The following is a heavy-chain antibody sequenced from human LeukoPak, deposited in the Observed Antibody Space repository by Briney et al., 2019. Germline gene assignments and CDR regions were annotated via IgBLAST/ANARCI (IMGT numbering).Heavy chain of an antibody. Sequence: ASVKVSCKASGYTFTGYYMHWVRQAPGQGLEWMGWINPNSGGTNYAQKFQGRVTMTRDTSISTAYMELSRLRSDDTAVYYCARAPPDWNGYYHMDVWGKGTTVTVSS. D-gene: IGHD1-1*01. J-gene: IGHJ6*03. CDR2: INPNSGGT. CDR1: GYTFTGYY. CDR3: ARAPPDWNGYYHMDV. V-gene: IGHV1-2*02.